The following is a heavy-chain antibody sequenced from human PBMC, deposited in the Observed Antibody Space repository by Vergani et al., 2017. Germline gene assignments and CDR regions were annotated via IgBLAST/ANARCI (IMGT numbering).Heavy chain of an antibody. J-gene: IGHJ3*02. CDR3: SRTSVPLYYDYVWGSYRYVAFDI. Sequence: QVQLQQWGAGLLQPSETLSLTCAVYGGSFSGYYWSWIHQPPGKGLEWIGEINHRGSTNYNPSLKSRVTISVAPSKNQFALKLGSVTAADTAVYYCSRTSVPLYYDYVWGSYRYVAFDIWGQGTMVTVSS. V-gene: IGHV4-34*01. D-gene: IGHD3-16*02. CDR1: GGSFSGYY. CDR2: INHRGST.